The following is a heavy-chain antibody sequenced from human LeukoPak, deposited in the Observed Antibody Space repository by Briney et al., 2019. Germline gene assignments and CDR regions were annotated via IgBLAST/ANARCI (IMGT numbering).Heavy chain of an antibody. V-gene: IGHV3-66*01. CDR2: IYSGGST. CDR1: GFTVSSNY. Sequence: GGSLRLSCAASGFTVSSNYMSWVRQAPGKGLEWVSVIYSGGSTYYADSVKGRFTISRDNSKNTLYLQMNSLRAEDTAVYYCAKVISDIYYYYYMDVWGKGTTVTISS. CDR3: AKVISDIYYYYYMDV. J-gene: IGHJ6*03. D-gene: IGHD3-9*01.